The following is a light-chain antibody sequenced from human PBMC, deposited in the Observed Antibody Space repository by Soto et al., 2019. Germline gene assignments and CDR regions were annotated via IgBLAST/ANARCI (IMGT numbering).Light chain of an antibody. Sequence: EIVLTQSPGTLSLSPGERVTLSCRASQSVTSSYIAWYQQKSGQAPRLLLYGASSRATGIPDRFSGSGSGTKFTLTISSLQSEDFAVYYCQQYNYWPLTFGGGTKVDIK. CDR3: QQYNYWPLT. J-gene: IGKJ4*01. CDR2: GAS. V-gene: IGKV3-20*01. CDR1: QSVTSSY.